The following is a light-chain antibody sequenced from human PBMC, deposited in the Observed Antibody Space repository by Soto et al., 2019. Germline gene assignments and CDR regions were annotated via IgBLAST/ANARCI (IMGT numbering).Light chain of an antibody. CDR1: QGIGDT. V-gene: IGKV3D-15*03. CDR2: QTS. Sequence: EMVRTQSPATLSVSPQEGVTLSCMASQGIGDTLAWYQHKPGQTPRLLIYQTSIRAAGIPARFSASGSGTDFTLTISDVQPEDFALYYCHQRQSWPRTVGQGTKVDI. CDR3: HQRQSWPRT. J-gene: IGKJ1*01.